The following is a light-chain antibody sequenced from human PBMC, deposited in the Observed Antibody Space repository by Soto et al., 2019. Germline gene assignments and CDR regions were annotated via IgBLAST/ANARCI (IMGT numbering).Light chain of an antibody. CDR3: CSYAGSYTSYV. CDR2: DVS. Sequence: QSVLTQPRSVSGSPGQSVTISCTGTSSDVGGYNYVSWYQRHPGKAPKLMIYDVSKRPSGVPDRFSGSKSGNTASLTISGLQAEDEADYYCCSYAGSYTSYVFGTGTKLTVL. CDR1: SSDVGGYNY. V-gene: IGLV2-11*01. J-gene: IGLJ1*01.